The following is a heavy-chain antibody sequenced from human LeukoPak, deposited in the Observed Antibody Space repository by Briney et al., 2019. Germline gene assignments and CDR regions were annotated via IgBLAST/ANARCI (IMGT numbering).Heavy chain of an antibody. D-gene: IGHD2-2*01. CDR3: ARRRCSSTSCFEDY. Sequence: GGSLRLSCATSGFTFSSYWMTWVRQAPGKGLEWVANIKGDGSKKYYLDSMEGRLNISSDNAKSSLYLQMNSLRAEDTAVYYCARRRCSSTSCFEDYWGQGTLVTVSS. V-gene: IGHV3-7*01. CDR2: IKGDGSKK. J-gene: IGHJ4*02. CDR1: GFTFSSYW.